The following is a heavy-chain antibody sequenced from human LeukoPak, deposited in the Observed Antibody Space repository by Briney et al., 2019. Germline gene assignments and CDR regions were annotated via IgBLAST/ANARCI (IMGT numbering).Heavy chain of an antibody. J-gene: IGHJ4*02. CDR2: INHSGST. CDR3: ARQYSSSWLFDY. V-gene: IGHV4-34*01. CDR1: GGSFSGYY. D-gene: IGHD6-13*01. Sequence: SETLSLTCAVYGGSFSGYYWSWIRQPPGKGLEWIGEINHSGSTNYNPSLKSRVTISVDTSKNQFSLKLSSVTAADTAVYYCARQYSSSWLFDYWGQGTLVTVSS.